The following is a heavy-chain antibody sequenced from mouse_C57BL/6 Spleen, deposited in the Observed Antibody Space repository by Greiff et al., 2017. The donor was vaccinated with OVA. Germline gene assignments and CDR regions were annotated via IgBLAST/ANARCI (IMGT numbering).Heavy chain of an antibody. J-gene: IGHJ1*03. CDR2: IHPNSGST. CDR3: ARSTGTRYFDV. D-gene: IGHD4-1*01. CDR1: GYTFTSYW. Sequence: VQLQQPGAELVKPGASVKLSCKASGYTFTSYWMHWVKPRTGQGLEWIGMIHPNSGSTNYNEKFKSKATLTVDKSSSTAYMQLSSLTSEDSAVYYCARSTGTRYFDVWGTGTTVTVSS. V-gene: IGHV1-64*01.